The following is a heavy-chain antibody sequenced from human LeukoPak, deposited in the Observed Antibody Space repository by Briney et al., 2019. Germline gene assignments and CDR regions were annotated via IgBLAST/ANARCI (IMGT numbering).Heavy chain of an antibody. J-gene: IGHJ4*02. CDR1: GFTFSNYG. D-gene: IGHD2-8*01. Sequence: GGSLRLSCVASGFTFSNYGMHWVRQAPGKGLEWVSLIRYDEINKYYADSVKGRFTISRDNSKNTLYLQMNSLRTEDTAVYYCAKDQGGVLRFDYWGQGTLVTVSS. V-gene: IGHV3-30*02. CDR3: AKDQGGVLRFDY. CDR2: IRYDEINK.